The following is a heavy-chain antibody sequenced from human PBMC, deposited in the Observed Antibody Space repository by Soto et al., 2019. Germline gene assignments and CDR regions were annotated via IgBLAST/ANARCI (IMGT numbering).Heavy chain of an antibody. CDR2: IIPIFGTA. D-gene: IGHD5-12*01. CDR1: GGTFSSYA. Sequence: GASVKVSCKASGGTFSSYAISWVRQAPGQGLEWMGGIIPIFGTANYAQKFQGRVTITADESTSTAYMELSSLRSEDTAVYYCARGVEMATIIPPEQNWFDPWGQGTLVTVSS. CDR3: ARGVEMATIIPPEQNWFDP. J-gene: IGHJ5*02. V-gene: IGHV1-69*13.